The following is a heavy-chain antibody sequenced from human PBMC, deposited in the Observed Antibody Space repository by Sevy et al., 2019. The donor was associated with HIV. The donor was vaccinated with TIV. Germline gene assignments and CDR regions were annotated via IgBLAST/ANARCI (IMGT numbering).Heavy chain of an antibody. CDR2: FIPIFGTA. Sequence: ASVKVSCKASGGTFSSYAISWVRQAPGQGLEWMGGFIPIFGTANYAQKFQGRVTITADESTSTAYMELSSLRSEDTAVYYCARDRWVTMVRGVLYYWGQGTLVTVSS. V-gene: IGHV1-69*13. CDR3: ARDRWVTMVRGVLYY. J-gene: IGHJ4*02. CDR1: GGTFSSYA. D-gene: IGHD3-10*01.